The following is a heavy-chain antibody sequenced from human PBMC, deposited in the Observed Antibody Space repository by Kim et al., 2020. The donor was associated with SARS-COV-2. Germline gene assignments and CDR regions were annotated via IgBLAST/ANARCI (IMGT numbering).Heavy chain of an antibody. J-gene: IGHJ4*02. Sequence: AQKFQGRVTMTRDTSTSTVYMELSSLRSEDTAVYYCARLRVAGTGYFDYWGQGTLVTVSS. V-gene: IGHV1-46*01. D-gene: IGHD1-1*01. CDR3: ARLRVAGTGYFDY.